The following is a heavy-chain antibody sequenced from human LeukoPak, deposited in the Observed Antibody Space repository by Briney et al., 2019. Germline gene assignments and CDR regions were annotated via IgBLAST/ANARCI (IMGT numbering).Heavy chain of an antibody. CDR1: GYTFTSYD. D-gene: IGHD3-3*01. CDR3: ARDTTIFGVVTPNAFDI. V-gene: IGHV1-8*01. Sequence: ASVKVSCKASGYTFTSYDINWVRQATGQGLEWMGWMNPNSGNTGYAQKFQGRVTMTRNTSISTAYMELSSLRSEDTAVYYCARDTTIFGVVTPNAFDIWGQGTMVTVSS. J-gene: IGHJ3*02. CDR2: MNPNSGNT.